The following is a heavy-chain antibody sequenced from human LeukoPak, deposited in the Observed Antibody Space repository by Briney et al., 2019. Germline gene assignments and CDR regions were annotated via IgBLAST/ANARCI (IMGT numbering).Heavy chain of an antibody. Sequence: GGSLRLSCVASGFTFSSYWMYWVRQAPGKGLVWVSRINSDGSRTSYADSVKGRFTISRDNAKNTLFLQMNTLRVEDTAVYYCAREAYYSTYVDYWGQGTLVTVSS. D-gene: IGHD4-11*01. V-gene: IGHV3-74*01. CDR3: AREAYYSTYVDY. CDR2: INSDGSRT. CDR1: GFTFSSYW. J-gene: IGHJ4*02.